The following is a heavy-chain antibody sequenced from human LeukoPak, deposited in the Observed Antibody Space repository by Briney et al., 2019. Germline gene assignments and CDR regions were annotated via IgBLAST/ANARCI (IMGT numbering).Heavy chain of an antibody. J-gene: IGHJ4*02. Sequence: TGRSLRLSCAASGFIFSTYGMNWVRQAPGKGLEWVAVIWYDGSNEYYADSVKGRFIISRGNSKNTLSLQMNSLRVEDTAVYYCARDRSGTVKNFDYWGQGTLVTVSS. CDR3: ARDRSGTVKNFDY. V-gene: IGHV3-33*01. CDR1: GFIFSTYG. CDR2: IWYDGSNE. D-gene: IGHD3-3*01.